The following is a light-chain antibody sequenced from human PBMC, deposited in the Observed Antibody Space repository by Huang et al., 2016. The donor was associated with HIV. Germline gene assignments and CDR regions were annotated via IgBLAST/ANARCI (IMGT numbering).Light chain of an antibody. CDR2: DVA. J-gene: IGKJ4*01. CDR1: QDIGKS. Sequence: DIQMTHSPSSLSACVGDRVTVTCQASQDIGKSFNWYQHKPGRAPKLLIHDVAILETGVPSRLSGSGYGTHFTFTIKSLQPEDIATYYCQQYDNVSLAFGGGTKVEMK. CDR3: QQYDNVSLA. V-gene: IGKV1-33*01.